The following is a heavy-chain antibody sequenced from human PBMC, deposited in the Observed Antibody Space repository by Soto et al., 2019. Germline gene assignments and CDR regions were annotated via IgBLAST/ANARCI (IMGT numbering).Heavy chain of an antibody. D-gene: IGHD3-10*01. V-gene: IGHV4-34*01. CDR3: ARGRGDGYNQHWFFDP. CDR2: INHSGST. CDR1: GGSFSGYY. Sequence: QVHLQQWGAGLLKPSETLSLTCAVYGGSFSGYYWCWIRQPPGKGLEWIGEINHSGSTNYNPSLKSRDSISGGTSNTHFSLKLTSVTPADTAVYCGARGRGDGYNQHWFFDPWGRGALVTVSS. J-gene: IGHJ2*01.